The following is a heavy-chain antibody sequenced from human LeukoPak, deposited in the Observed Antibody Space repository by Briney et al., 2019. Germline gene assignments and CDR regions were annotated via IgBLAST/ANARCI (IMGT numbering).Heavy chain of an antibody. V-gene: IGHV3-48*03. CDR2: ISGSGSTI. CDR3: ARSGSYYLPFDY. J-gene: IGHJ4*02. D-gene: IGHD1-26*01. CDR1: GFTFSSYE. Sequence: GGSLRLSCAASGFTFSSYEMNWVRQAPGKGPEWVSYISGSGSTIYYADSVKGRFTSSRDNAKNSLYLQINSLRAEDTAVYYCARSGSYYLPFDYWGQGTLVTVSS.